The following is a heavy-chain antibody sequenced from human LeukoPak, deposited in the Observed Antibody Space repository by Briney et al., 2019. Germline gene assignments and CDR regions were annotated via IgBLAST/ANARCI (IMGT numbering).Heavy chain of an antibody. J-gene: IGHJ4*02. Sequence: GGSLRLSCAASAFTFSSMWMIWVRHAPGKGLVVLSRINSDGSKTLYADSVKGRFTISRDNAKNTLYLQMNSLRAEDTAVYYCARVRMGDDFNPFDCWGQGTLVTVSS. CDR1: AFTFSSMW. V-gene: IGHV3-74*01. CDR3: ARVRMGDDFNPFDC. D-gene: IGHD3-16*01. CDR2: INSDGSKT.